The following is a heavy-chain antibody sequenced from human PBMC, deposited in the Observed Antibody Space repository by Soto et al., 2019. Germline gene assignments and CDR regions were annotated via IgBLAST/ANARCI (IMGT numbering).Heavy chain of an antibody. CDR2: VSNSGNA. Sequence: HLRESGPGLVEPSQTLSLTCAVSGDSISGGAFYWSWVRHLPGQGLEWIGFVSNSGNAYYNPSLKGRVAMSIQASDNQLSLRLLSVTAADAAVYFCARALGGVSSSGMDVW. J-gene: IGHJ6*01. D-gene: IGHD1-26*01. CDR3: ARALGGVSSSGMDV. CDR1: GDSISGGAFY. V-gene: IGHV4-31*11.